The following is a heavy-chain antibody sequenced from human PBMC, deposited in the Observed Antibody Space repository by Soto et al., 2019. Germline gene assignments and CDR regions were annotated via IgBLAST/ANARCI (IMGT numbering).Heavy chain of an antibody. CDR2: IRSKDNGGTT. D-gene: IGHD6-19*01. V-gene: IGHV3-49*04. Sequence: EVQLVESGGGLVQPGRSLRVSCTGSGFTFGSYGMSWVRHAPGKGLEWIGFIRSKDNGGTTEYAGSGRGSFSISRDDSKSLAYLHMTSLNTEDTAVYYCTLVAGYSKTDLWGQGTLVTVSS. CDR1: GFTFGSYG. CDR3: TLVAGYSKTDL. J-gene: IGHJ5*02.